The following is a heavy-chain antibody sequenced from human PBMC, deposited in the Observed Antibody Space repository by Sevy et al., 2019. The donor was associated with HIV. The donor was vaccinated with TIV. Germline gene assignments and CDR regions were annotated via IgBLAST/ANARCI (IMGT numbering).Heavy chain of an antibody. Sequence: SETLSLTCAVPGYSISSGYYWGWIRQPPGKGLEWIGSIYHSGSTYYNPSLKSRVTISVDTSKNQFSLKLSSVTAADTAVYYCARRGRRSSGWGGFDPWGQGTLVTVSS. V-gene: IGHV4-38-2*01. CDR3: ARRGRRSSGWGGFDP. J-gene: IGHJ5*02. D-gene: IGHD6-19*01. CDR2: IYHSGST. CDR1: GYSISSGYY.